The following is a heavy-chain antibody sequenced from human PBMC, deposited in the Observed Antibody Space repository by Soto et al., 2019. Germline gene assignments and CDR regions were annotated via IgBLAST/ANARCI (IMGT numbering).Heavy chain of an antibody. CDR2: IYYSGST. CDR3: ASDRSSGWDQGYGMDV. Sequence: PSETLSLTCTVSGGSISTYYWSWLRQPPGKGLEWIGYIYYSGSTSYNPSLKSRVTISVDTSKNQFSLKLRSVTAADTAVYYCASDRSSGWDQGYGMDVWGPGTPVAVYS. D-gene: IGHD6-19*01. V-gene: IGHV4-59*01. CDR1: GGSISTYY. J-gene: IGHJ6*02.